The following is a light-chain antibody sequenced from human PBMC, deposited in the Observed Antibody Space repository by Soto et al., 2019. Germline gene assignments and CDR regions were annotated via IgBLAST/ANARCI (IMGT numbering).Light chain of an antibody. V-gene: IGKV1-5*01. CDR2: DAS. J-gene: IGKJ1*01. CDR1: QSISNW. CDR3: QEYKSYSWT. Sequence: DIQMTQSPSTLSASVGDRVIITCRASQSISNWLAWYQQKPGKVPKFLIYDASTLESGVPSRFSGSGSGTEFTLTISSLQPDDFATYYCQEYKSYSWTFGQGTKVDIK.